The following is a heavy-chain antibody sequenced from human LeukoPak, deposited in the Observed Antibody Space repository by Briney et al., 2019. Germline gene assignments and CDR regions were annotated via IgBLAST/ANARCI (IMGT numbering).Heavy chain of an antibody. CDR1: GGSISSGTYY. Sequence: PSETLSLTCTVSGGSISSGTYYWGWIRQPPGKGLEWIGTIYYTGSIYYTPSLKSRVTISGDSSKNQFSLKLSTVTAADTAVYYCAGSLDTMIVVVDDAFDIWGQGTMVTVSS. CDR3: AGSLDTMIVVVDDAFDI. D-gene: IGHD3-22*01. V-gene: IGHV4-39*07. J-gene: IGHJ3*02. CDR2: IYYTGSI.